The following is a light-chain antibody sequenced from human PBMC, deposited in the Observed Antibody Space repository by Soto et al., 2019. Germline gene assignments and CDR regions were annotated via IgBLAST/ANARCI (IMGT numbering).Light chain of an antibody. Sequence: DIQMTHSPSSLAASVLYIVTITFRASQSITNYLNLYQQKPGKAPNLLIYAASSLQSGVPSRFSCSGSGTDFTLTISSLQPEDFATYYCQKSYITPWKFGQGTKVDIK. CDR3: QKSYITPWK. J-gene: IGKJ1*01. CDR2: AAS. V-gene: IGKV1-39*01. CDR1: QSITNY.